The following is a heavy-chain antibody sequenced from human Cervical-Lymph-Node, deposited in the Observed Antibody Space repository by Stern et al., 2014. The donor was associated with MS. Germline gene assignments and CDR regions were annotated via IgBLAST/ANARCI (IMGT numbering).Heavy chain of an antibody. D-gene: IGHD6-19*01. V-gene: IGHV3-21*01. Sequence: EVQLVESGGGLVKPGGSLRLSCAASGFTFSSYSMNWVRQAPGKGLEWVSSISSSSYIYYADSVKGRFTISRDNAKNSLYLQMNSLRAEDTAVYYCARDGSIAVAGTGFGYWGQGTLVTVSS. CDR3: ARDGSIAVAGTGFGY. CDR2: ISSSSYI. CDR1: GFTFSSYS. J-gene: IGHJ4*02.